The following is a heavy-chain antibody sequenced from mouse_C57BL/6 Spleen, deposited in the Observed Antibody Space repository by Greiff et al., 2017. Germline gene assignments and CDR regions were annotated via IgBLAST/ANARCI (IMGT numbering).Heavy chain of an antibody. J-gene: IGHJ3*01. Sequence: EVQGVESGGGLVKPGGSLKLSCAASGFTFSDYGMHWVRQAPEKGLEWVAYISSGSSTIYYADTVKGRFTISRDNAKNTLFLQMTSLRSEDTAMYYCARHYGFAYWGQGTLVTVSA. CDR2: ISSGSSTI. V-gene: IGHV5-17*01. CDR1: GFTFSDYG. CDR3: ARHYGFAY. D-gene: IGHD1-1*01.